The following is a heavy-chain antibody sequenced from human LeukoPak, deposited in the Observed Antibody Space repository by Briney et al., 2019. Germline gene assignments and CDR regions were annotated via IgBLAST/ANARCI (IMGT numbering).Heavy chain of an antibody. V-gene: IGHV4-4*07. CDR3: ARHGVYGDLPGPFDH. Sequence: PSETLSLTCIVSGASIRSYDWSWIRQPAGKGLEWVGRIGRIYTSGNTNYNPSLKSRVTMSLDTSKNQFSLKLSSVTAADTAVYYCARHGVYGDLPGPFDHWGQGTLVTVSS. CDR1: GASIRSYD. J-gene: IGHJ4*02. D-gene: IGHD4-17*01. CDR2: IYTSGNT.